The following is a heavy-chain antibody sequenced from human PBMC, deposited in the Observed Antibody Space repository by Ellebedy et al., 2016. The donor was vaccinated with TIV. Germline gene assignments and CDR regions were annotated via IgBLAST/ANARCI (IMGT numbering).Heavy chain of an antibody. Sequence: PGGSLRLSCVASGFNFRSYWMSWVRQAPGKGLEWVANIYQDGSDQYYVDSVKGRFTISRDNANKSLFLQMNSLRVEDTAVYYCARRGSYGDYAVQVNSWFDTWGQGTLVTVSS. CDR2: IYQDGSDQ. CDR1: GFNFRSYW. J-gene: IGHJ5*02. CDR3: ARRGSYGDYAVQVNSWFDT. V-gene: IGHV3-7*01. D-gene: IGHD4-17*01.